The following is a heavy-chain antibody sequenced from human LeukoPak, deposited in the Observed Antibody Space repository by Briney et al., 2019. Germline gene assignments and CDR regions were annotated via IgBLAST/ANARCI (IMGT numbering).Heavy chain of an antibody. CDR1: GYSVTSYW. Sequence: GESLKISCKGSGYSVTSYWIGWVRQMPGKGLEWMGIIYPGDSDTRYSPSFQGQVTISADKSISTAYLQWSSLKASDTAMYYCASTGPGIAAAGTWSFDYWGQGTLVTVSS. V-gene: IGHV5-51*01. CDR3: ASTGPGIAAAGTWSFDY. J-gene: IGHJ4*02. D-gene: IGHD6-13*01. CDR2: IYPGDSDT.